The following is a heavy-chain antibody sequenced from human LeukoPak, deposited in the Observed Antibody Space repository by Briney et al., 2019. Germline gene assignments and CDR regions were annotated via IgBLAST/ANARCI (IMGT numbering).Heavy chain of an antibody. J-gene: IGHJ4*02. CDR3: ARDTTSTYDFWSGYPFDY. V-gene: IGHV3-21*01. CDR2: ISSSNTYI. Sequence: GGSLRLSCAASGFTFSSYSMNWVRQAPGKGLEWVSSISSSNTYIYYADSLKGRFTISRDNAKTSLYLQVNSLRAEDTAVYYCARDTTSTYDFWSGYPFDYWGQGTLVTVSS. CDR1: GFTFSSYS. D-gene: IGHD3-3*01.